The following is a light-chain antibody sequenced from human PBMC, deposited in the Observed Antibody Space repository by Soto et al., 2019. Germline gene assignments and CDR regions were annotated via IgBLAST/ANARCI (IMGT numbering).Light chain of an antibody. V-gene: IGLV2-8*01. CDR3: SSYAGSNNLV. CDR1: SSDVGGYNY. J-gene: IGLJ1*01. CDR2: EVS. Sequence: SVLTQPPSASGSPGQSVTISCTGTSSDVGGYNYVSWYQQHPGKAPKLMIYEVSKRPSGVPDRCSGSKSGNTASLTVSGIKAENEADYYCSSYAGSNNLVFGTGTKVTVL.